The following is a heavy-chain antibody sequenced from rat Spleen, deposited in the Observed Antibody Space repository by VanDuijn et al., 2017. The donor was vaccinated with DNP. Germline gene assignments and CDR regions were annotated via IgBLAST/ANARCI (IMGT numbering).Heavy chain of an antibody. CDR1: GFTFSNYY. Sequence: EVQLVESGGGLVQPGRSLKLSCTASGFTFSNYYMAWVRQAPKKGLEWVATISYDGSSTYYRDSVKGRFSLSRDNAKSTLYLQVNSLRPEDTATYYCAGRPPPTRGPFDYWGQGVTVTVSS. CDR3: AGRPPPTRGPFDY. V-gene: IGHV5-7*01. CDR2: ISYDGSST. D-gene: IGHD1-4*01. J-gene: IGHJ2*01.